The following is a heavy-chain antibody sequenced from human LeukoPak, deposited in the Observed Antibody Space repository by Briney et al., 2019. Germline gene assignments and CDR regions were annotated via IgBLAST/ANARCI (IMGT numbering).Heavy chain of an antibody. Sequence: GGSLRLSCTASGFSVETNYMTWVRQAPGKGLEWVSTIYSGGTTYYADSVKGRFTISRDNSKNTLYLQMTSLRAEDTARYYCAKHPRLVRYFDSWGQGTLVTVSS. CDR2: IYSGGTT. J-gene: IGHJ4*02. D-gene: IGHD6-6*01. V-gene: IGHV3-53*01. CDR3: AKHPRLVRYFDS. CDR1: GFSVETNY.